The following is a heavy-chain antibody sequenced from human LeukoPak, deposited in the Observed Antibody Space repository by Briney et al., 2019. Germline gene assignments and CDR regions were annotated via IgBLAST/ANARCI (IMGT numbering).Heavy chain of an antibody. CDR1: GSIFSSYW. J-gene: IGHJ3*02. CDR3: ARHYATSKGLLQAFEM. Sequence: GASLQICGEGSGSIFSSYWNGEGRQLGGKGVGGMGIIYPGDSDPRYSPSFQGQVTISADKSISTAYLQWSSLKASDTAVYYCARHYATSKGLLQAFEMWGQGTMVTVSS. CDR2: IYPGDSDP. D-gene: IGHD2-21*02. V-gene: IGHV5-51*01.